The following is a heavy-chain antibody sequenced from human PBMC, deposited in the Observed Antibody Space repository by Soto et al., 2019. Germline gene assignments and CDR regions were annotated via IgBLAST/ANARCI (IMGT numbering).Heavy chain of an antibody. D-gene: IGHD2-15*01. J-gene: IGHJ6*02. CDR3: ARGAAGYCSGGSCCPGCMDV. CDR2: ISYDGSNK. CDR1: GFTFSSYG. V-gene: IGHV3-30*03. Sequence: GGSLRLSCAASGFTFSSYGMHWVRQAPGKGLEWVAVISYDGSNKYYADSVKGRFTISRDNSKNTLYLQMNSLRAEDTAVYYCARGAAGYCSGGSCCPGCMDVWGQGTTVTVSS.